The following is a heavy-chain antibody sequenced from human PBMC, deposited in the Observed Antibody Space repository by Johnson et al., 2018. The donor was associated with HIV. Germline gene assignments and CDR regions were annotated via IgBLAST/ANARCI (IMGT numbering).Heavy chain of an antibody. CDR2: IGTAGDT. CDR1: GFTFTSYD. J-gene: IGHJ3*02. V-gene: IGHV3-13*01. CDR3: ARETVTSGAFDI. D-gene: IGHD4-11*01. Sequence: VQLVESGGGLVQPGGSLRLSCVASGFTFTSYDMHWVRQATGEGLDWISAIGTAGDTLYPGSVKGRFTISRDNANNSLYLQMNSLSPGDTPVYYCARETVTSGAFDIWGQGTMVTVSS.